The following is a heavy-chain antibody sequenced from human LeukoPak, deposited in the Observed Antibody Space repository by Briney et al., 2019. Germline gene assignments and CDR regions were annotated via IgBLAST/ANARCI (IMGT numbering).Heavy chain of an antibody. V-gene: IGHV1-24*01. J-gene: IGHJ6*03. CDR2: FDPEDGET. D-gene: IGHD4-17*01. CDR1: GYTLTELS. Sequence: EASVKVSCKVSGYTLTELSMHWVRQAPGKGLEWMGGFDPEDGETIYAQKFQGRVTITADESTSTVYMELSSLRSEDTAMYFCARAGPEADDYGDYRYYYYMDVWGKGTTVSISS. CDR3: ARAGPEADDYGDYRYYYYMDV.